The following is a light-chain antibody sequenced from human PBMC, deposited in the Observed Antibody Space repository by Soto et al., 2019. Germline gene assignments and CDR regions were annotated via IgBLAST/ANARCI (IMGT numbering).Light chain of an antibody. Sequence: DIVMTQSPDSLAVSLGERSTPNCKSSQSVLYSLNNRNHLAWYQKTPGQPPRLLIYWSSTPESGVPDRFSGSGSGTDFSLTISSLQADDVAVYYCQQYYRSPRSFGGGTRVEIK. CDR1: QSVLYSLNNRNH. V-gene: IGKV4-1*01. J-gene: IGKJ4*01. CDR3: QQYYRSPRS. CDR2: WSS.